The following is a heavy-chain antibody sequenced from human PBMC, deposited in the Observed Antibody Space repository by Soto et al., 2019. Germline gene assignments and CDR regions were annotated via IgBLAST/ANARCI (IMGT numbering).Heavy chain of an antibody. CDR3: AKASIWYGLYYYCDIDV. J-gene: IGHJ6*02. CDR2: ISYDGSNK. Sequence: HGWSLRLYCASSGFTFSSYGMHWVRKAPGEGLGWVAVISYDGSNKYYAYSVKGRFTISRDNCKNTLYLQINSLRAEYTAVYYCAKASIWYGLYYYCDIDVWGQGTTGAVS. V-gene: IGHV3-30*18. D-gene: IGHD6-13*01. CDR1: GFTFSSYG.